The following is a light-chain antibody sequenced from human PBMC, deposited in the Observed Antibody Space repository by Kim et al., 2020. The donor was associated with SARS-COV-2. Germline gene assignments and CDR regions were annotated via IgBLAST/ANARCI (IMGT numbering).Light chain of an antibody. Sequence: SLGESATLSCTASQSSGTHVAWYQQKPGQAPRLLIYTAFTMDTGVPARISGSGSGTEFTLTIGSLQPEDFAVYYCQQYNTWPRTFGGGTKVDIK. J-gene: IGKJ4*01. CDR3: QQYNTWPRT. CDR1: QSSGTH. CDR2: TAF. V-gene: IGKV3D-15*01.